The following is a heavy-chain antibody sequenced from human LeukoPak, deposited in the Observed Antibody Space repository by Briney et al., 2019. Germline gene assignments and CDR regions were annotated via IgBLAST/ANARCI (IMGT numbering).Heavy chain of an antibody. CDR3: GKTTTGYSSGQKPAWPIDY. Sequence: KGIEWVSGVFGSGGSALYADSARRRFPVSRDNSKNTVYLEMNSMRAEDTAIYYCGKTTTGYSSGQKPAWPIDYWGQGTLVTVSS. J-gene: IGHJ4*02. CDR2: VFGSGGSA. V-gene: IGHV3-23*01. D-gene: IGHD6-19*01.